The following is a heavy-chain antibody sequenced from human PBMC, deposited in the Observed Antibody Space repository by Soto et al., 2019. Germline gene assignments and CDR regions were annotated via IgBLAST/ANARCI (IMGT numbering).Heavy chain of an antibody. D-gene: IGHD3-3*01. CDR1: GGTFSSYA. CDR3: ARTPTIFGVVNGGYGMDV. J-gene: IGHJ6*02. V-gene: IGHV1-69*01. Sequence: QVQLVQSGAEVKKPGSSVKVSCKASGGTFSSYAISWVRQAPGQGLEWMGGIIPIFGTANYAQKFQGRVTITADESTSTAYMALSSLRSEDTAVYYCARTPTIFGVVNGGYGMDVWGQGTTVTVSS. CDR2: IIPIFGTA.